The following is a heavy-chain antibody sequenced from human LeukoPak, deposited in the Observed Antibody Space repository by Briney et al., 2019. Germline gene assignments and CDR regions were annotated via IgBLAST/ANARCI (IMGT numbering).Heavy chain of an antibody. CDR2: ISSISSYI. CDR3: ARGLVRGSPKIPIFDAFDI. D-gene: IGHD3-10*01. J-gene: IGHJ3*02. Sequence: GGSLRLSCAASGFTFSSYSMNWVRQAPGKGLEWVSSISSISSYIYYADSVKGRFTISRDNAKNSLYLQMNSLRAEDTAVYYCARGLVRGSPKIPIFDAFDIWGQGTMVTVSS. V-gene: IGHV3-21*01. CDR1: GFTFSSYS.